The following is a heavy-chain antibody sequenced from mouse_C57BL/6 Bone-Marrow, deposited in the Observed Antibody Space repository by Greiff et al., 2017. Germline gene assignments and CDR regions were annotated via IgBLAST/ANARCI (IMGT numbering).Heavy chain of an antibody. CDR2: IDPSDSYT. CDR1: GYTFTSYW. CDR3: AKGENYGYDQAWFAY. J-gene: IGHJ3*01. D-gene: IGHD2-2*01. Sequence: QVQLQQPGAELVMPGASVKLSCKASGYTFTSYWMHWVKQRPGQGLEWIGEIDPSDSYTNYNQKFKGKSTLTVDKSSSTAYMKLSSLTSEDSAVYYCAKGENYGYDQAWFAYWGQGTLVTVSA. V-gene: IGHV1-69*01.